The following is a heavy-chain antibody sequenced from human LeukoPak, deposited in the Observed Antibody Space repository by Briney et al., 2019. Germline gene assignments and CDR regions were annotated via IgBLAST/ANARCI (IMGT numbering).Heavy chain of an antibody. CDR3: ARRKVPYCSSTSCYPYFDY. Sequence: SETLSLTCTVSGGSISSSSYYWGWIRQPPGKGLEWIGSIYYSGSTYYNPSLKSRVTISVDTSKNQFSQKLSSVTAADTAVYYCARRKVPYCSSTSCYPYFDYWGQGTLVTVSS. CDR2: IYYSGST. V-gene: IGHV4-39*01. J-gene: IGHJ4*02. CDR1: GGSISSSSYY. D-gene: IGHD2-2*01.